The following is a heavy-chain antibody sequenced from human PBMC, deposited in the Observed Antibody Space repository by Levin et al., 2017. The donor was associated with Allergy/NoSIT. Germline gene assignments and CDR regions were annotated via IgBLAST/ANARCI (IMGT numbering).Heavy chain of an antibody. CDR3: ARDLYSSGWYLGY. D-gene: IGHD6-19*01. J-gene: IGHJ4*02. CDR2: ISSSSSYI. Sequence: GESLKISCAASGFTFSSYSMNWVRQAPGKGLEWVSSISSSSSYIYYADSVKGRFTISRDNAKNSLYLQMNSLRAEDTAVYYCARDLYSSGWYLGYWGQGTLVTVSS. V-gene: IGHV3-21*01. CDR1: GFTFSSYS.